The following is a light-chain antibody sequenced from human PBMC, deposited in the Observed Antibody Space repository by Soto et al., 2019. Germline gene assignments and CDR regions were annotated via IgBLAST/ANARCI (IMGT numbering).Light chain of an antibody. J-gene: IGKJ2*01. CDR2: DAS. CDR1: QSVGTS. CDR3: QNRTNWPPRDT. V-gene: IGKV3-11*01. Sequence: DIILTQSPATLSLSPGERATLSCRASQSVGTSLAWFQQMPGHAPRLLLSDASTRATGIPARFSGSGSGTDFTRAITGLQPEDVAVYYCQNRTNWPPRDTFGQGTKLALK.